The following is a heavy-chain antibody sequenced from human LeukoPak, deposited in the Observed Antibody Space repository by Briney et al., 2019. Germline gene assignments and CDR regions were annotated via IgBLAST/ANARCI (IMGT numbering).Heavy chain of an antibody. Sequence: GGSLRLSCAASGFTFSSYGMHWVRQAPGKGLEWVSYISSSASTINYADSVKGRFTISRDNAKKLLYLQMNSLRREDTAIYFCAKSGWGIAGAGGALDIWGQGTMVTVAS. J-gene: IGHJ3*02. V-gene: IGHV3-48*04. CDR2: ISSSASTI. D-gene: IGHD6-13*01. CDR3: AKSGWGIAGAGGALDI. CDR1: GFTFSSYG.